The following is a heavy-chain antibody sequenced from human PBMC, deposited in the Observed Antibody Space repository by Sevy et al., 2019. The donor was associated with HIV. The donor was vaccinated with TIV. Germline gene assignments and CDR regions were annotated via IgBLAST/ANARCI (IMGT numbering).Heavy chain of an antibody. D-gene: IGHD3-22*01. J-gene: IGHJ4*02. CDR2: IRYDGSNK. CDR1: GFTFSSYG. Sequence: GGSLRLSCAASGFTFSSYGMHWVRQAPGKGLEWVAFIRYDGSNKYYADSVKGRFTISRDNSKNTLYLQMNSLRAEDTAVYYCAKDKHYYDSSGYYTFDYWGQGTLVTASS. V-gene: IGHV3-30*02. CDR3: AKDKHYYDSSGYYTFDY.